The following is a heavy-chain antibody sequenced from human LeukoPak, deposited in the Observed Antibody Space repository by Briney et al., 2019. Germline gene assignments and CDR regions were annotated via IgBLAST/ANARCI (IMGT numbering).Heavy chain of an antibody. CDR1: GGSIFSSNW. Sequence: SETLSLTCAVSGGSIFSSNWWSWVRPPPGKGLEWIGQIFHSGSTSYSPSLKSRVTISVDKSKNQFSLKLTSVTAADTAVYYCARVSSSWYQDWYFDLWGRGTLVTVSS. CDR2: IFHSGST. CDR3: ARVSSSWYQDWYFDL. J-gene: IGHJ2*01. V-gene: IGHV4-4*02. D-gene: IGHD6-13*01.